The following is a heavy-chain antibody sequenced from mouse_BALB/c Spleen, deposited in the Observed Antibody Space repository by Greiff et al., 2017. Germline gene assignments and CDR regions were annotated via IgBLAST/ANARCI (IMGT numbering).Heavy chain of an antibody. V-gene: IGHV5-17*02. D-gene: IGHD2-4*01. J-gene: IGHJ4*01. Sequence: EVMLVESGGGLVQPGGSRKLSCAASGFTFSSFGMHWVRQAPEKGLEWVAYISSGSSTIYYADTVKGRFTISRDNPKNTLFLQMTSLRSEDTAMYYCARRIYYDYQRPYAMDYWGQGTSVTVSS. CDR2: ISSGSSTI. CDR3: ARRIYYDYQRPYAMDY. CDR1: GFTFSSFG.